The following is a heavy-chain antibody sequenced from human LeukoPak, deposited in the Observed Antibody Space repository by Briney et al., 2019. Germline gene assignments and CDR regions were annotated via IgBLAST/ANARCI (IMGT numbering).Heavy chain of an antibody. J-gene: IGHJ3*02. V-gene: IGHV3-74*01. Sequence: PGGSLRLSCGAPGFTFSNFWMHWVRQAPGKGLVWVSRINSDGSSTTYADSVKGRFTISRDNAKNTLYLQMNSLRAGDTAMFYCARAPVQYCGGDCDAFDIWGQGTMGTVSS. D-gene: IGHD2-21*02. CDR3: ARAPVQYCGGDCDAFDI. CDR2: INSDGSST. CDR1: GFTFSNFW.